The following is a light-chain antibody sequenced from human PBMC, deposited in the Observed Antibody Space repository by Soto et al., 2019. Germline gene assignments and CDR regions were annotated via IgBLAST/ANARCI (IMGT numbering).Light chain of an antibody. CDR2: GAS. CDR1: QSVGSN. Sequence: EIVITQSPATLSVSPGERATLSCRASQSVGSNLAWYQQKPCQAPMLLIYGASTRATGNPARFSGSGSGPGFTLPNRSRQAGDFAIYVCQQFNNWPPDRTFGQGTKVEIK. V-gene: IGKV3-15*01. J-gene: IGKJ1*01. CDR3: QQFNNWPPDRT.